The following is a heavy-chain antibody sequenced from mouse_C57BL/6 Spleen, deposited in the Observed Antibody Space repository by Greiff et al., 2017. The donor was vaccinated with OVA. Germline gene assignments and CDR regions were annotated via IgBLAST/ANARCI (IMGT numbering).Heavy chain of an antibody. CDR3: ARGYYGSSYVGYWYFDV. D-gene: IGHD1-1*01. Sequence: EVQLQESVAELVRPGASVKLSCTASGFNIKNTYMHWVKQRPEQGLEWIGRIDPANGNTKYAPKFQGKATITADTSSNTAYLQLSSLTSEDTAIYYCARGYYGSSYVGYWYFDVWGTGTTVTVSS. J-gene: IGHJ1*03. CDR2: IDPANGNT. V-gene: IGHV14-3*01. CDR1: GFNIKNTY.